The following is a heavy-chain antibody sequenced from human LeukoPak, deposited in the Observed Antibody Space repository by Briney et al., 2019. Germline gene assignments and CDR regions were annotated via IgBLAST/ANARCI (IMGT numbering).Heavy chain of an antibody. J-gene: IGHJ6*02. V-gene: IGHV3-23*01. CDR3: AKGGPNTVTTYYYYGMDV. D-gene: IGHD4-11*01. CDR2: ISGRGGST. CDR1: GFTFSSYA. Sequence: PEGSLRLSCAASGFTFSSYAMSWVRQAPGKGLEWVSAISGRGGSTHYADSVKGRFTISRDNSKNTLYLQMNSLRAEDTAVYYCAKGGPNTVTTYYYYGMDVWGQGTTVTVSS.